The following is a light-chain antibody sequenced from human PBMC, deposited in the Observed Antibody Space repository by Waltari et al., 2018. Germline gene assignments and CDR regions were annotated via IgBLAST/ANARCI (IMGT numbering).Light chain of an antibody. V-gene: IGLV2-14*01. Sequence: QSALTQPASVSGSPGQSITISCPGPSSSVGGYNYVSWYQQHPGKAPKLMIYEVSNRPSGVSNRFSGSKSGNTASLTISGLQAEDEADYYCSSYTSSSTLVVFGGGTKLTVL. CDR3: SSYTSSSTLVV. CDR1: SSSVGGYNY. J-gene: IGLJ2*01. CDR2: EVS.